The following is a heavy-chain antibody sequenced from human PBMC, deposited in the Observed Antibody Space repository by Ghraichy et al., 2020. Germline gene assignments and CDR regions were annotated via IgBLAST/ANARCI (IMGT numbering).Heavy chain of an antibody. V-gene: IGHV3-66*01. D-gene: IGHD6-19*01. J-gene: IGHJ4*02. Sequence: GESQNISCAASGFTVSSNYMSWVRQAPGKGLEWVSVIYSGGSTYYADSVKGRFTISRDNSKNTLYLQMNSLRAEDTAVYYCARDNIAVNYWGQGTLVTVSS. CDR2: IYSGGST. CDR1: GFTVSSNY. CDR3: ARDNIAVNY.